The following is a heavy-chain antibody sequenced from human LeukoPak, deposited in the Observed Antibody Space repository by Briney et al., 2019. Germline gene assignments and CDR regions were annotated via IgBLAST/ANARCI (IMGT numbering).Heavy chain of an antibody. V-gene: IGHV1-2*02. CDR2: VTPNSGGT. D-gene: IGHD3-10*01. Sequence: RASVKVSCKASGYTFIGYYMHWVRQAPGQGLEWMGWVTPNSGGTNYAQRFQGRVTMTRDTSISTAYMELNRLRSDDTAVYYCAREAYGSGSFRTDYYYMDVWGKGTTVTISS. CDR3: AREAYGSGSFRTDYYYMDV. J-gene: IGHJ6*03. CDR1: GYTFIGYY.